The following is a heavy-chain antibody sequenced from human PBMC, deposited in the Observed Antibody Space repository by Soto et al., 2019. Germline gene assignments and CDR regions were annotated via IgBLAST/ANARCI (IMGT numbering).Heavy chain of an antibody. Sequence: PSQTLSLTCAISVDSVSSNSAAWNWIRQSPSRGLEWLGRTYYRSKWYNDYAVSVKSRITINPDTSKNQFSLQLNSVTPEDTAVYYCAGITMVRGVTGYWYYYGMDVWGQGTTVTVSS. D-gene: IGHD3-10*01. CDR2: TYYRSKWYN. CDR3: AGITMVRGVTGYWYYYGMDV. J-gene: IGHJ6*02. V-gene: IGHV6-1*01. CDR1: VDSVSSNSAA.